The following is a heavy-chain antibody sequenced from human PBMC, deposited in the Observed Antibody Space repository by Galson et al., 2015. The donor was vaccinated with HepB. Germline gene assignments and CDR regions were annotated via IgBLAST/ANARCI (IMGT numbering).Heavy chain of an antibody. CDR2: IYYSGST. CDR3: ARGGRDSYGYRYNY. Sequence: TLSLTCTVSGGSISSYYWSWIRQPPGKGLEWIGYIYYSGSTNYNPSLKSRVTISVDTSKNQFSLKLSSVTAADTAVYYCARGGRDSYGYRYNYWGQGTLVTVSS. CDR1: GGSISSYY. D-gene: IGHD5-18*01. J-gene: IGHJ4*02. V-gene: IGHV4-59*01.